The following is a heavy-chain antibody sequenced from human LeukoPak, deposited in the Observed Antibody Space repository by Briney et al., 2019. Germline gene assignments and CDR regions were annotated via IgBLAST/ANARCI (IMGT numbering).Heavy chain of an antibody. CDR1: GFTFSSYT. D-gene: IGHD3-22*01. CDR2: ISSGSGYI. J-gene: IGHJ4*02. Sequence: GGSLRLSCAASGFTFSSYTMSWVRQAPGKGLEWVSSISSGSGYIYYADSVKGRFTISRDNAKNSLYLQMNSLRAEDTAVYYCARRYYFDSSSYHPFDYWGQGTLVTVSS. CDR3: ARRYYFDSSSYHPFDY. V-gene: IGHV3-21*01.